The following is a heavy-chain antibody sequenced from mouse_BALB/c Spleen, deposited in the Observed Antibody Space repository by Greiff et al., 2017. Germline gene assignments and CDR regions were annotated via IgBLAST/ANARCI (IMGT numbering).Heavy chain of an antibody. CDR2: IRLKSNNYAT. J-gene: IGHJ3*01. Sequence: EVQLVESGGGLVQPGGSMKLSCVASGFTFSNYWMNWVRQSPEKGLEWVAEIRLKSNNYATHYAESVKGRFTISRDDSKSSVYLQMNNLRAEDTGIYYCTRRDYDGVAYWGQGTLVTVSA. V-gene: IGHV6-6*02. CDR1: GFTFSNYW. D-gene: IGHD2-4*01. CDR3: TRRDYDGVAY.